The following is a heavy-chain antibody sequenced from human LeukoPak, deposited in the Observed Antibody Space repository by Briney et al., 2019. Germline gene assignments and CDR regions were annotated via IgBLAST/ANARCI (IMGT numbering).Heavy chain of an antibody. D-gene: IGHD6-13*01. CDR1: GGSFSGYY. CDR2: INHSGST. CDR3: ARHEGIYFDY. J-gene: IGHJ4*02. Sequence: PSETLSLTCAVYGGSFSGYYWSWIRQPPGKGLEWIGEINHSGSTNYNPSLKSRVTISVDTSKNQFSLKLSSVTAADTAVYYCARHEGIYFDYWGQGTLVTVSS. V-gene: IGHV4-34*01.